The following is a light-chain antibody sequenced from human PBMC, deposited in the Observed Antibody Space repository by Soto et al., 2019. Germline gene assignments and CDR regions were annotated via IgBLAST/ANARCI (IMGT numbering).Light chain of an antibody. V-gene: IGKV3-15*01. CDR2: ATF. Sequence: EIVMTQSPATLSVSPGERATVSCRASQSINNKLAWYQHKPGQAPRLLFYATFTRATGLPARFSGGGSGTEFTLTISSLQSEDFALYYCQQYDSWPLTFGGGTKVAIK. J-gene: IGKJ4*01. CDR1: QSINNK. CDR3: QQYDSWPLT.